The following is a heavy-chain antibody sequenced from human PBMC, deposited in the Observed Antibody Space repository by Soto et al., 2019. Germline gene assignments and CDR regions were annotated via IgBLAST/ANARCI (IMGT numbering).Heavy chain of an antibody. D-gene: IGHD5-12*01. Sequence: ASVKVSCKASGGTFSSYAISWVRQAPGQGLEWMGGVIPIFGTANYAQKFQGRVTITADESISTAYLQWSSLKASDTAMYYCARLILGGSDALDIWGQGTMVTVSS. CDR1: GGTFSSYA. CDR2: VIPIFGTA. CDR3: ARLILGGSDALDI. V-gene: IGHV1-69*13. J-gene: IGHJ3*02.